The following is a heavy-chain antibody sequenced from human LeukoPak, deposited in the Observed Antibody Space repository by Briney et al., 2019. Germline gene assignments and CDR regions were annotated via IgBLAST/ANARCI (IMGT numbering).Heavy chain of an antibody. D-gene: IGHD6-13*01. CDR2: IGIAGDT. Sequence: GGSLRLSCAASGFTFSNYDMHWVRQSTGKGLEWVSGIGIAGDTYHVDSVKGRFTISRENAKNSLYLQMNSLRVGDTAVYYCIRASRAAAGEFDYWGQGTLVTVSS. V-gene: IGHV3-13*01. CDR3: IRASRAAAGEFDY. J-gene: IGHJ4*02. CDR1: GFTFSNYD.